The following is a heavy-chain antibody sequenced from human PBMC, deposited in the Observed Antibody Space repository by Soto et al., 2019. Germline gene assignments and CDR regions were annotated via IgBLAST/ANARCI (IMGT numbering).Heavy chain of an antibody. D-gene: IGHD6-13*01. CDR3: ARGWGPNSSWYRRSYYYYGMDV. CDR2: INHSGST. V-gene: IGHV4-34*01. J-gene: IGHJ6*02. CDR1: GGSFSGYY. Sequence: SETLSLTCAVYGGSFSGYYWSWIRQPPGKGPEWIGEINHSGSTNYNPSLKSRVTISVDTSKNQFSLKLSSVTAADTAVYYCARGWGPNSSWYRRSYYYYGMDVWGQGTTVTVSS.